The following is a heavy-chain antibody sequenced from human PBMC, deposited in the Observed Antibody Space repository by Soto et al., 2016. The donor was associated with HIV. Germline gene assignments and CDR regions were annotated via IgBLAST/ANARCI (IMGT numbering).Heavy chain of an antibody. D-gene: IGHD3-9*01. V-gene: IGHV3-21*01. Sequence: EVQLVESGGGLVKPGGSLRLSCAVSGFTLRNYNMVWVRQAPGKGLEWVSSIDSSGNYIFYAASVKGRFSISRDNAKNALYLEMNTVRAEDTAVYHCARDNDMLTTYYSPRIDHWGQGILVTVSS. CDR3: ARDNDMLTTYYSPRIDH. CDR1: GFTLRNYN. J-gene: IGHJ4*02. CDR2: IDSSGNYI.